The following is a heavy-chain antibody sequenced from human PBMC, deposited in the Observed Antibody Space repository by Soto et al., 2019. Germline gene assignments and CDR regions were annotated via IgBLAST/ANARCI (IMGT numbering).Heavy chain of an antibody. V-gene: IGHV1-46*03. CDR1: GYTFTSYY. CDR3: ARGGPYCSGGSCYLGY. J-gene: IGHJ4*02. Sequence: QVQLVQSGAEVKKPGASVKVSCKASGYTFTSYYMHWVRQAPGRGLEWMGIINPSGGSTSYAQKFQGRVTITRDTSTSTVYMELSSLRSEDTAVYYCARGGPYCSGGSCYLGYWGQGTLVTVSS. D-gene: IGHD2-15*01. CDR2: INPSGGST.